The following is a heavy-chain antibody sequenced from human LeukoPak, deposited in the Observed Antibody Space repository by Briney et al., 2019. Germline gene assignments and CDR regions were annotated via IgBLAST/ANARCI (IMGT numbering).Heavy chain of an antibody. CDR2: IYTSGST. Sequence: SETLSLTCTVSGGSISSDYWSWVRQPAGKGLEWIGRIYTSGSTDYNPSLKSRVTMSADTSKNKFSLKLTSVTAADTAIYYCARGYYDSSGYYTEFANWGQGTLVTVSS. CDR3: ARGYYDSSGYYTEFAN. CDR1: GGSISSDY. J-gene: IGHJ4*02. D-gene: IGHD3-22*01. V-gene: IGHV4-4*07.